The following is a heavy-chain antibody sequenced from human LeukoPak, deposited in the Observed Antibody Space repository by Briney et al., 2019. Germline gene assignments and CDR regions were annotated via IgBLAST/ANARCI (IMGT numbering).Heavy chain of an antibody. CDR2: MNPNSGNT. CDR3: ARVRIAARQNYFDY. J-gene: IGHJ4*02. D-gene: IGHD6-6*01. CDR1: GSTFTSYD. Sequence: GASVKVSCKASGSTFTSYDINWVRQATGQGLEWMGWMNPNSGNTGYVQKFQGRVTMTKNTSISTAYMELSSLRSEDTAVYYCARVRIAARQNYFDYWGQGTLVTVSS. V-gene: IGHV1-8*01.